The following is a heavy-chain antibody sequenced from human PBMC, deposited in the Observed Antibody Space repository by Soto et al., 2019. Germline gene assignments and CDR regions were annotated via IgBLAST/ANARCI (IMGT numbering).Heavy chain of an antibody. CDR3: AKGSIEYSASVDR. J-gene: IGHJ5*02. Sequence: EVQLMESGGDLVHPGGSLRLACAASGFSFSSYAMVWVRQAPGKGLEWVSVISARGGSSYFADSVKGRFTISRDNAKNVLSLEMNSLRAEDTAIYFCAKGSIEYSASVDRWGQGTLVLVSS. CDR1: GFSFSSYA. CDR2: ISARGGSS. V-gene: IGHV3-23*01. D-gene: IGHD5-12*01.